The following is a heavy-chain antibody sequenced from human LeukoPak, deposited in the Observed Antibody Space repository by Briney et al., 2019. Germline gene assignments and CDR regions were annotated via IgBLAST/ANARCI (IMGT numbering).Heavy chain of an antibody. J-gene: IGHJ6*03. D-gene: IGHD3-3*01. CDR2: IYYIGSP. V-gene: IGHV4-59*12. CDR1: GGAINSYH. Sequence: SETLSLTCTVSGGAINSYHWTWIRQPPGKGLEWIASIYYIGSPKYNPSLKSRVTMSVDTSKNQFSLKLSSVTAADTAVYYCARVNRDDFWSGPASYYYYMDVWGKGTTVTVSS. CDR3: ARVNRDDFWSGPASYYYYMDV.